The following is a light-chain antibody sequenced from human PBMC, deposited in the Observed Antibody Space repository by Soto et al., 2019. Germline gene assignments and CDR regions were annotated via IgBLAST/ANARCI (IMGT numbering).Light chain of an antibody. J-gene: IGKJ5*01. Sequence: DIVMTQSPLSLPVTPGEPASISCRSSQSLLHSNGYNYLDWYLQKPGQSPQLLIYLGSNRDSGVPDRFSGSGSGTDFTLKISRVEAEDVGVSYCMQALQTSITFGQGTRLEIK. CDR3: MQALQTSIT. V-gene: IGKV2-28*01. CDR1: QSLLHSNGYNY. CDR2: LGS.